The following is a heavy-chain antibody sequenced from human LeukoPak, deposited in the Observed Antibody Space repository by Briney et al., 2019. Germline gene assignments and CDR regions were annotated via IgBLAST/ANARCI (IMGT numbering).Heavy chain of an antibody. V-gene: IGHV3-48*01. CDR1: GFIFSSYS. Sequence: PGGSLRLSCAASGFIFSSYSMNWVRQAPGKGLEWVSYISSSSSTIYYADSVKGRFTISRDNAKNSLYLQMNSLRADDTAVYYCARGPSGYHNTGGQGTLVTVSS. CDR2: ISSSSSTI. J-gene: IGHJ4*02. CDR3: ARGPSGYHNT. D-gene: IGHD5-12*01.